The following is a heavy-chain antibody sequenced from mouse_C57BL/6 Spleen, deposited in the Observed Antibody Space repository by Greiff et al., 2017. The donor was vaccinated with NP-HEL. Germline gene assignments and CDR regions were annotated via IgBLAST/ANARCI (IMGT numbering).Heavy chain of an antibody. Sequence: VQLVESGAELARPGASVKMSCKASGYTFTSYTMHWVKQRPGQGLEWIGYINPSSGYTKYNQKFKDKATLTADKSSSTAYMQLSSLTSEDSAVYYCARDTTVVARGENYFDYWGQGTTLTVSS. CDR3: ARDTTVVARGENYFDY. D-gene: IGHD1-1*01. CDR2: INPSSGYT. CDR1: GYTFTSYT. J-gene: IGHJ2*01. V-gene: IGHV1-4*01.